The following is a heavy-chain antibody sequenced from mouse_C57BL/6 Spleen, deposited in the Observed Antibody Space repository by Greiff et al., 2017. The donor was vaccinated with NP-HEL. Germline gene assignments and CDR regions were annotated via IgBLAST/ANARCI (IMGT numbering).Heavy chain of an antibody. CDR1: GFTFSSYT. D-gene: IGHD2-4*01. CDR3: ARRPIYYDYDEGYFDV. V-gene: IGHV5-9*01. J-gene: IGHJ1*03. CDR2: ISGGGGNT. Sequence: EVKLQESGGGLVKPGGSLKLSCAASGFTFSSYTLSWVRQTPEKRLEWVATISGGGGNTYSPDSVKGRVTISRDNAKNTLYLQMSSLRSEDTALYYCARRPIYYDYDEGYFDVWGTGTTVTVSS.